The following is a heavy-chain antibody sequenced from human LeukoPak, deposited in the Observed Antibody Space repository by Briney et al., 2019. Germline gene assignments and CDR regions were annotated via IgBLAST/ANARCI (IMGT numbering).Heavy chain of an antibody. CDR1: GFTFSSYW. V-gene: IGHV3-74*01. CDR2: INSDGSTT. CDR3: VRDREYSSSWYVKYYMDV. Sequence: GGSLRLSCAASGFTFSSYWMHWVRQAPGKGLVWVSRINSDGSTTIYADSVKGRFTISRDNAKNTLYLQMNSLRAEDTAVYYCVRDREYSSSWYVKYYMDVWGKGTTVTVPS. D-gene: IGHD6-13*01. J-gene: IGHJ6*03.